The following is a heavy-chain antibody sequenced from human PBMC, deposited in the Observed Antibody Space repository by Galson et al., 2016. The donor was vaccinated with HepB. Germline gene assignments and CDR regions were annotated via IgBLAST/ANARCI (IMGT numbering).Heavy chain of an antibody. D-gene: IGHD2-2*01. Sequence: SLRLSCAASGFTFSSVPMHWVRQAPANGREWVAVIPSDGTTKYYADSVKGRFTVSRDNSKNTLFLQMNSLRPEDTTVYYCARERTGTAYCSSISCPKYFDSWGQGTLVTVSS. J-gene: IGHJ4*02. CDR1: GFTFSSVP. CDR3: ARERTGTAYCSSISCPKYFDS. V-gene: IGHV3-30-3*01. CDR2: IPSDGTTK.